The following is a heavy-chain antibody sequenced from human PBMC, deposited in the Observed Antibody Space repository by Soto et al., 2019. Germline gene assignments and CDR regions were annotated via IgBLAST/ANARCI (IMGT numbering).Heavy chain of an antibody. D-gene: IGHD6-19*01. J-gene: IGHJ4*02. CDR2: MNEDGSHI. CDR1: GFTFSSHW. Sequence: EVQLVESGGGLVQPGGSLRLSCTASGFTFSSHWMHWGRQAPGKGLVWVSRMNEDGSHILYADSVKGRFTISRDNSKNTLFLQMNSLGAEDTAVYFCSRANIGWSRIDHWGQGILVSVSS. V-gene: IGHV3-74*01. CDR3: SRANIGWSRIDH.